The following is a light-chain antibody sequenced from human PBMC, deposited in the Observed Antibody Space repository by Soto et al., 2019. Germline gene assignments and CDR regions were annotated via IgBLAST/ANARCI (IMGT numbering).Light chain of an antibody. Sequence: EIVLTQSPGTLSLSPGERATLSCRASQSVSSSNLAWYQQKPGQAPRLLIYGASSRATGIPDRFSGSGSGTDFPLNISRLEPEDFAVYYCQQYGSSPRTFGQGTKVEIK. V-gene: IGKV3-20*01. CDR1: QSVSSSN. CDR3: QQYGSSPRT. J-gene: IGKJ1*01. CDR2: GAS.